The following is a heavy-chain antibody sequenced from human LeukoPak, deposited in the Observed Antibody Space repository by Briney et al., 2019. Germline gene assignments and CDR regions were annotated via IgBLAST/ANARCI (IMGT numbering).Heavy chain of an antibody. CDR2: IYTSGST. D-gene: IGHD5-18*01. Sequence: PSETLSLTCTVSGGSISSGSYYWSWIRQPAGKGLEWIGRIYTSGSTNYNPSLKSRVTISVDTSKNQFSLKLSSVTAADTAVYYCAREATAMVTGYYHYYMDVWGKGTTVTVSS. CDR3: AREATAMVTGYYHYYMDV. J-gene: IGHJ6*03. V-gene: IGHV4-61*02. CDR1: GGSISSGSYY.